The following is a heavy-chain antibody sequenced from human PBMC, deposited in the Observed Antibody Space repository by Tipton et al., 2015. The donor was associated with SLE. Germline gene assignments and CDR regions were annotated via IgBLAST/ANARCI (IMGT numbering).Heavy chain of an antibody. CDR2: IYTSGST. J-gene: IGHJ6*03. V-gene: IGHV4-61*02. Sequence: TLSLTCTVSGGSISSGSYYWSWIRQPAGKGLEWIGRIYTSGSTNYNPSLKSRVTISVDTSKNQFSLKLSSVTAADTAVYYCARMFIGYYMVDWGKGASVTVSS. CDR3: ARMFIGYYMVD. CDR1: GGSISSGSYY. D-gene: IGHD2-15*01.